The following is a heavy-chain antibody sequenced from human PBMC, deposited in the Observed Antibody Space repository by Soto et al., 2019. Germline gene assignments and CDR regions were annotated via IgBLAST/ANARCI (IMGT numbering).Heavy chain of an antibody. Sequence: LSLTCTVSGGSISSGDYYWSWIRQPPGKGLEWIGYIYYSGGTYYNPTLKSRVTISVDTSKNQFSLKLSSVTAADTAVYYCASSTTYNWFDPWGQGTLVTVSS. J-gene: IGHJ5*02. CDR3: ASSTTYNWFDP. V-gene: IGHV4-30-4*01. D-gene: IGHD2-2*01. CDR2: IYYSGGT. CDR1: GGSISSGDYY.